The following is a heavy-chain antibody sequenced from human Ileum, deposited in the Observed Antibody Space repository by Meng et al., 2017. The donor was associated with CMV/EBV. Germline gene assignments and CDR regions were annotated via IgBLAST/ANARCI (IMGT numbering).Heavy chain of an antibody. V-gene: IGHV3-7*01. CDR2: IKQDGSEK. Sequence: GESLKISCTASGFTFGAYGLSWVRQAPGKGLEWVANIKQDGSEKYYVDSVKGRFTISRDNAKNSLYLQMNSLRAEDTAVYYCAREGLGDIVVVPAAVYYFDYWGQGTLVTVSS. CDR1: GFTFGAYG. J-gene: IGHJ4*02. D-gene: IGHD2-2*01. CDR3: AREGLGDIVVVPAAVYYFDY.